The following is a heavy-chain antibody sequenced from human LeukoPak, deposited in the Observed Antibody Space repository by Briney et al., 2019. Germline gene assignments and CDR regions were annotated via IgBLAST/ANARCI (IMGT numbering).Heavy chain of an antibody. CDR2: IGTITGAT. CDR3: ARTVYDLRGQRLIPGLDY. D-gene: IGHD6-19*01. CDR1: GFNFRIYE. Sequence: GGSLRLSCAASGFNFRIYEMNWVRQAPGKGLECVSYIGTITGATSYAVSVKGRFTVSRDDAKSSLYLQMSSLRAEDTAVYYCARTVYDLRGQRLIPGLDYWGQGTLVTVSS. J-gene: IGHJ4*02. V-gene: IGHV3-48*03.